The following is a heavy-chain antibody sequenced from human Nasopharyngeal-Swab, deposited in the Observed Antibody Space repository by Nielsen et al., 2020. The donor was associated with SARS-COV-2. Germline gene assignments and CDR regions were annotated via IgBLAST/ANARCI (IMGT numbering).Heavy chain of an antibody. CDR3: ARVYYYYYYMDV. Sequence: SATLSLTCTVSGGSISSYYWSWIRQPPGKGLEWIGYIYYSGSTNYNPSLKSRVTISVDTSKNQFSLKLSSVTAADTAVYYCARVYYYYYYMDVWGKGTTVTVSS. CDR1: GGSISSYY. V-gene: IGHV4-59*08. J-gene: IGHJ6*03. CDR2: IYYSGST.